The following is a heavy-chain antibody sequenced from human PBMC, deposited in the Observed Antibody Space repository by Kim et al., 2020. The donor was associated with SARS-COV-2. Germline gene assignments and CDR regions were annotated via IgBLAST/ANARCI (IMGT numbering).Heavy chain of an antibody. V-gene: IGHV3-11*04. CDR2: ISSSGSTI. J-gene: IGHJ4*02. D-gene: IGHD3-9*01. CDR3: ARRGTYYDILTGYYLGGVDY. Sequence: GGSLRLSCAASGFTFSDYYMSWIRQAPGKGLEWVSYISSSGSTIYYADSVKGRFTISRDNAKNSLYLQMNSLRAEDTAVYYCARRGTYYDILTGYYLGGVDYWGPGTLVTVSS. CDR1: GFTFSDYY.